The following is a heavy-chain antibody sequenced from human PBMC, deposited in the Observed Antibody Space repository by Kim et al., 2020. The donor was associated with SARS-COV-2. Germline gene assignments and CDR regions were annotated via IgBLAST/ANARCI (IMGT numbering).Heavy chain of an antibody. CDR3: ARHLRNWYFDL. J-gene: IGHJ2*01. V-gene: IGHV4-39*01. Sequence: YHQSQKGQATISVDTSKNQFALRLSSVTAADAAVYYCARHLRNWYFDLWGRGTLVTVSS.